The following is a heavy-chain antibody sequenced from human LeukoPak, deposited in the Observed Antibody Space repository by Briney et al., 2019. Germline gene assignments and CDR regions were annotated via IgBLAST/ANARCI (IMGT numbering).Heavy chain of an antibody. V-gene: IGHV4-39*07. J-gene: IGHJ3*02. D-gene: IGHD3-10*01. CDR1: GGSISSSSYY. CDR2: IYYSGST. Sequence: PSETLSLTCTVSGGSISSSSYYWGWIRQPPGKGLEWIGSIYYSGSTYYNPSLKSRVTISVDTSKNQFSLKLSSVTAADTAVYYCARGDYYGSGSYITAFDIWGQGTMVTVSS. CDR3: ARGDYYGSGSYITAFDI.